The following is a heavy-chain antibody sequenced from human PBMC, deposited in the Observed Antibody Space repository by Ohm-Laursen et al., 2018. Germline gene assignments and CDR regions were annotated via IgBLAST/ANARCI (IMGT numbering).Heavy chain of an antibody. Sequence: SLRLSCAASGFTVSDSYVSWVRQAPGKGLEWVSVIYSGGSTYYAGSVRGRFTISRDISKNTVYLQMNSLRAEDTAVYYCARDNRPRLLDYWGQGTLVTVSS. CDR1: GFTVSDSY. V-gene: IGHV3-66*01. J-gene: IGHJ4*02. CDR2: IYSGGST. CDR3: ARDNRPRLLDY.